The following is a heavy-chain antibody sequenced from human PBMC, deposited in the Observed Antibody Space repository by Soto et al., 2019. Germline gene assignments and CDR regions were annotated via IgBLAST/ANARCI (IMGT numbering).Heavy chain of an antibody. CDR1: GFTFSSYG. D-gene: IGHD3-10*01. J-gene: IGHJ6*02. Sequence: QVQLVESGGGVVQPGRSLRLSCAASGFTFSSYGMHWVRQAPGKGLEWVAVISYDGSNKYYADSVKGRFTISRDNSKNTLYLQMNSVRAEDTAVYYCAKVGEYGMDVWGQGTTVTVSS. V-gene: IGHV3-30*18. CDR3: AKVGEYGMDV. CDR2: ISYDGSNK.